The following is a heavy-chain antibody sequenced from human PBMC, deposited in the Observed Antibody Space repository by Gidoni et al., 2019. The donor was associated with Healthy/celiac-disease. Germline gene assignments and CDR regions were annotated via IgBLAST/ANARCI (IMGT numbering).Heavy chain of an antibody. Sequence: EVQLVESGGGVVRTGGCRRLHCAAAGCTLVDYGMSWVRQAPGEGLELVFVINWNGGSTGYADSVKGRFTISRDNAKNSLYLQMNSLRAEDTALYYCARDHLRRVPATNSPGYWGQGTLVTVSS. CDR2: INWNGGST. V-gene: IGHV3-20*04. J-gene: IGHJ4*02. CDR1: GCTLVDYG. CDR3: ARDHLRRVPATNSPGY. D-gene: IGHD1-26*01.